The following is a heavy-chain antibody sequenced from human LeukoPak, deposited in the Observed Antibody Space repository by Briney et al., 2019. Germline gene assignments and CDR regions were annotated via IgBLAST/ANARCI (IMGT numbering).Heavy chain of an antibody. Sequence: GGSLRLSCAASGFTSSDYYMSWIRQAPGKGLEWVSYISSSGSTIYYADSVKGRFTISRDNAKNSLYLQMNSLRAEDTAVYYCARDPIVATKFGYYYYGMDVWGQGTTVTVSS. D-gene: IGHD5-12*01. CDR2: ISSSGSTI. V-gene: IGHV3-11*01. J-gene: IGHJ6*02. CDR1: GFTSSDYY. CDR3: ARDPIVATKFGYYYYGMDV.